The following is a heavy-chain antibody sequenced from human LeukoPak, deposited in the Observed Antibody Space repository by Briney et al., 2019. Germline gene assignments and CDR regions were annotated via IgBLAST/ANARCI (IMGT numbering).Heavy chain of an antibody. J-gene: IGHJ4*02. V-gene: IGHV4-61*02. D-gene: IGHD1-26*01. CDR1: GGSITSDPSY. CDR3: ARGGGATIDF. Sequence: PSETLSLTCTVSGGSITSDPSYWSWIRQPAGKGLEWIGRIYSSGSTNYNPSLKSRVTISVDTSKNQFTLTLNSVTAADTAVYYCARGGGATIDFWSQGTLVTVSS. CDR2: IYSSGST.